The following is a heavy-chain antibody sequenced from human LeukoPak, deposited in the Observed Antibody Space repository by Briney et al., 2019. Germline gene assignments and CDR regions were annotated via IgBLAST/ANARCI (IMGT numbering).Heavy chain of an antibody. CDR3: ARDARVTIFGVATSYFDY. V-gene: IGHV3-30*02. J-gene: IGHJ4*02. Sequence: GGPLRLSCAASGFTFSSYGMHWVRQAPGKGLEWVAFIRYDGSNKYYADSVKGRFTISRDNSKNTLYLQMNSLRAEDTAVYYCARDARVTIFGVATSYFDYWGRGALVTVSS. CDR1: GFTFSSYG. D-gene: IGHD3-3*01. CDR2: IRYDGSNK.